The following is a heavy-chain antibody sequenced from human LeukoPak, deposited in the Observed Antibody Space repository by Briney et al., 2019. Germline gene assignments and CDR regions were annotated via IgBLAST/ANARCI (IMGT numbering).Heavy chain of an antibody. D-gene: IGHD6-13*01. CDR3: ARVPDSSSWEYYFDY. V-gene: IGHV3-30-3*01. CDR1: GSTFSSYA. J-gene: IGHJ4*02. Sequence: PGGSLRLSCAASGSTFSSYAMHWVRQAPGKGLEWVAVISYDGSNKYYADSVKGRFTISRDNSKNTLYLQMNSLRAEDTAVYYCARVPDSSSWEYYFDYWGQGTLVTVSS. CDR2: ISYDGSNK.